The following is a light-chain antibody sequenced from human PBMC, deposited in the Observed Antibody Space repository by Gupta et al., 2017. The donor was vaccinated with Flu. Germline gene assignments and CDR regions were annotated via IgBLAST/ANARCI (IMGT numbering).Light chain of an antibody. J-gene: IGKJ1*01. Sequence: ERATLSCRASQRIGGGNLAWYQQKPGQVPRLLIYSSRFRATGIPERFSGSGSGTDFTLTISRLEPEDFAVYYCQQYGGSPWTFGQGTKVEIK. V-gene: IGKV3-20*01. CDR1: QRIGGGN. CDR2: SSR. CDR3: QQYGGSPWT.